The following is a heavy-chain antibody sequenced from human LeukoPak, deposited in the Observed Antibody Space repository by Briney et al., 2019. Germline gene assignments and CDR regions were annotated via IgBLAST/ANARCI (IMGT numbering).Heavy chain of an antibody. CDR3: ARGSVRGEFDP. CDR2: IYYTGST. V-gene: IGHV4-59*02. J-gene: IGHJ5*02. Sequence: SETLSLTCTVSGGSVTDYYWSWIRQSPGKVLEWIGYIYYTGSTDYNPSLKSRVTMSVDTSKNQFSLKLSSVTAADTAVYSCARGSVRGEFDPWGQGTLVTVSS. CDR1: GGSVTDYY. D-gene: IGHD3-10*01.